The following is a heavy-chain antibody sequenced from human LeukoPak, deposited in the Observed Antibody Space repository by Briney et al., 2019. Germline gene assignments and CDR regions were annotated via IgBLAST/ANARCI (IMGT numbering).Heavy chain of an antibody. CDR2: IYPGDSDT. V-gene: IGHV5-51*01. CDR3: AREGRSSSPMDY. D-gene: IGHD6-6*01. Sequence: GASLKISSKGSGYSFNTYWIGWVRQMPGKRRECMGIIYPGDSDTRYSPSFQGQVTISADKSLSPAYLQWGSLKASDTAMYYCAREGRSSSPMDYWGQGTLVTVSS. CDR1: GYSFNTYW. J-gene: IGHJ4*02.